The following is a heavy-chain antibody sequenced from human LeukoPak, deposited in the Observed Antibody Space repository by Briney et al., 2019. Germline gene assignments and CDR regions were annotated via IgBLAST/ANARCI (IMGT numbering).Heavy chain of an antibody. D-gene: IGHD6-19*01. CDR2: IYSGGST. J-gene: IGHJ3*02. V-gene: IGHV3-66*01. Sequence: GGSLRLSCAASEFSVGSNYMTWVRQAPGKGLEWVSLIYSGGSTYYADSVKGRFTISRDNAKNSLYLQMNSLRAEDTAVYYCARDYIVQWLVHHDAFDIWGQGTMVTVSS. CDR1: EFSVGSNY. CDR3: ARDYIVQWLVHHDAFDI.